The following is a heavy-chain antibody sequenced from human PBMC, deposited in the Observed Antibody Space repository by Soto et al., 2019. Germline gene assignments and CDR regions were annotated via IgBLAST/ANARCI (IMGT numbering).Heavy chain of an antibody. V-gene: IGHV3-48*02. CDR3: ATKLIRGKGVVQ. Sequence: EVQLVESGGGLVQPGGSLRLSCAASGFTFSDYSMNWVRQAPGKGLEWVAYISTTSSTKYYADSVKGRFTISRDNTRNSLYLQMNSLRDEDTAEYYCATKLIRGKGVVQWGQGTLVTVSS. D-gene: IGHD3-10*01. CDR2: ISTTSSTK. CDR1: GFTFSDYS. J-gene: IGHJ4*02.